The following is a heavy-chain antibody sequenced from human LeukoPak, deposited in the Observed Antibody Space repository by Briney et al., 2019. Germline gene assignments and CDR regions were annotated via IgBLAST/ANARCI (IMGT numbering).Heavy chain of an antibody. D-gene: IGHD1-1*01. CDR3: VKDGRYTNWNLGAFDI. Sequence: GGSLRLSCSASGFTFSSYAMHWVRRAPGKGLEYVSAISSNGGSTYYADSVKGRFTISRDNSKSTLYLQMSSLRAEDTAVYYCVKDGRYTNWNLGAFDIWGQGTMVTVSS. CDR2: ISSNGGST. J-gene: IGHJ3*02. V-gene: IGHV3-64D*09. CDR1: GFTFSSYA.